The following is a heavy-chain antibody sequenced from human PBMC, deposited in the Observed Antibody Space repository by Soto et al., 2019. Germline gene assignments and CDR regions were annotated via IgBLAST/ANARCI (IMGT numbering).Heavy chain of an antibody. CDR2: MTPNGGNT. J-gene: IGHJ5*02. CDR3: ARGGVGWFDP. V-gene: IGHV1-8*01. D-gene: IGHD3-10*01. Sequence: QVQLVQSGAEVKKPGASVKVSCKASGYTFTSYDITWVRQAPGQGLEWMGWMTPNGGNTGYAQQFQGRVTMTRNTSISRAYRELSSLRSEDTAVYYWARGGVGWFDPWGQGTLVTVAS. CDR1: GYTFTSYD.